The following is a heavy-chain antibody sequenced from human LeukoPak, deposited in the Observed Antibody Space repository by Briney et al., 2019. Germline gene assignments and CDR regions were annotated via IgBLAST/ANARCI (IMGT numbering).Heavy chain of an antibody. CDR3: AGGRGTWNDGYFAL. CDR1: GFRITSSG. CDR2: VSSDGSWE. V-gene: IGHV3-33*01. D-gene: IGHD1-1*01. Sequence: GTSLRLSCVASGFRITSSGMHWVRQAPGKGLEWVACVSSDGSWEYCADSVKGRFTVSRDVFKYTLNLQMDTLRVEDTAVYYCAGGRGTWNDGYFALWGQGTQVIVSS. J-gene: IGHJ4*02.